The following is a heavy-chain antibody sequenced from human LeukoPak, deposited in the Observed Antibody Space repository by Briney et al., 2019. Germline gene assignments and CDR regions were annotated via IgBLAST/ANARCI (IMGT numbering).Heavy chain of an antibody. V-gene: IGHV4-59*01. Sequence: SETLSLTCTVSGGSISSYYWSWIRQPPGKGLEWIGYIYYSGSTNYNPSLKSRVTISVDTSKNQFSLKLSSVTAADTAVYYCARNGNGYGVGCYAGYDYGGRGTLV. CDR2: IYYSGST. D-gene: IGHD6-19*01. J-gene: IGHJ4*02. CDR1: GGSISSYY. CDR3: ARNGNGYGVGCYAGYDY.